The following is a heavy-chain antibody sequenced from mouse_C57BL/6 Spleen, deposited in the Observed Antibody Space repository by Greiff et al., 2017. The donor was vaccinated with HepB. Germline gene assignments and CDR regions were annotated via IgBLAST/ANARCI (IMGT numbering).Heavy chain of an antibody. D-gene: IGHD1-1*01. V-gene: IGHV3-6*01. CDR1: GYSITSGYY. Sequence: EVKLEESGPGLVKPSQSLSLTCSVTGYSITSGYYWNWIRQFPGNKLEWMGYISYDGSNNYNPSLKNRISITRDTSKNQFFLKLNSVTTEDTATYYCARGYGSIPYWYFDVWGTGTTVTVSS. CDR2: ISYDGSN. J-gene: IGHJ1*03. CDR3: ARGYGSIPYWYFDV.